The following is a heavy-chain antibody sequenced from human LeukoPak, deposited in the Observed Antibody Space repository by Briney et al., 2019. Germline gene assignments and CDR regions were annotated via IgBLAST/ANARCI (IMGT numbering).Heavy chain of an antibody. CDR2: IDYSGNT. V-gene: IGHV4-59*12. CDR3: ARWYYDSSGYRYFDY. Sequence: SETLSLACTVSGVSISTYYWTWIRQPPGKGLEWIGNIDYSGNTKYNPSLKSRVTISVDTSKNHFSLKLSSVTAADTAVYYCARWYYDSSGYRYFDYWGQGTLVIVSS. J-gene: IGHJ4*02. CDR1: GVSISTYY. D-gene: IGHD3-22*01.